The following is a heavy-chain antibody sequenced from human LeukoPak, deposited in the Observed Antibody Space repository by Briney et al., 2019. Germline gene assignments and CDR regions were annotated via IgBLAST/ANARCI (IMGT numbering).Heavy chain of an antibody. CDR2: IKPDGSDK. V-gene: IGHV3-7*01. CDR3: SGRSGFSSIY. J-gene: IGHJ4*02. Sequence: GGSLRLSCAASGFTFTTHWMNWVRQAPGGGLEWLANIKPDGSDKYYVDSVMGRFTIPRDNAKHLVYLQMNSLRTEDTAVYYCSGRSGFSSIYWGQGTLVTVSS. CDR1: GFTFTTHW. D-gene: IGHD6-19*01.